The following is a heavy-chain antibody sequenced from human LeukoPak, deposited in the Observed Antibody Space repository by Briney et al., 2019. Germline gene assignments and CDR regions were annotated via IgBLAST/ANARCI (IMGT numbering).Heavy chain of an antibody. V-gene: IGHV1-2*02. J-gene: IGHJ4*02. CDR3: ARDPRVVGYCSSTSCWGGIDY. CDR2: INPNSGGT. Sequence: ASVKVSCKASGYTVTGYYMHWVRQAPGQGLEWMGWINPNSGGTNYAQKFQGRVTMTRDTSISTAYMELSRLRSDDTAVYYCARDPRVVGYCSSTSCWGGIDYWGQGTLVTVSS. D-gene: IGHD2-2*01. CDR1: GYTVTGYY.